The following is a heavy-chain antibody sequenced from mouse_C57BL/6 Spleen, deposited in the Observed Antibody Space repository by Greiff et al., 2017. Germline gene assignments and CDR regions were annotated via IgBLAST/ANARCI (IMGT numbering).Heavy chain of an antibody. CDR3: ARESTTVVDPAYAMDY. J-gene: IGHJ4*01. CDR1: GYTFTSYW. CDR2: INPSSGST. D-gene: IGHD1-1*01. Sequence: QVQLQQSGPELAKPGASVKMSCKASGYTFTSYWMHWVKQRHGKGLEWIGYINPSSGSTKYTQKFKDKATLTADKSSSTAYMQLSSLTYEDSAGYYCARESTTVVDPAYAMDYWGQGTSVTVSS. V-gene: IGHV1-7*01.